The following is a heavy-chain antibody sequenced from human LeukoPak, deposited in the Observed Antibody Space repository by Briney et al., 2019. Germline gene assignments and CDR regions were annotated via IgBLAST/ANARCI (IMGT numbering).Heavy chain of an antibody. D-gene: IGHD6-13*01. V-gene: IGHV1-18*01. J-gene: IGHJ5*02. CDR3: ARDVGITVADSFDP. CDR2: ISAYNGNT. Sequence: ASAKVSCKASGYTFTSYGISWVRQAPGQGLEWMGWISAYNGNTNYAQKLQGRVTMTTDTSTSTVYMEVRGLRSDDTAMYYCARDVGITVADSFDPWGQGTLVTVSS. CDR1: GYTFTSYG.